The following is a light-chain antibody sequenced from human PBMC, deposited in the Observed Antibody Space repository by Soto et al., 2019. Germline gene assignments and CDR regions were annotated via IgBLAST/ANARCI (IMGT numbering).Light chain of an antibody. J-gene: IGKJ4*01. CDR2: DTS. CDR3: QQRSNWPPLI. CDR1: QSVNSY. Sequence: EIVLTQSPATLSLSPGERATLSCRASQSVNSYLAWYQQKPGQAPRLLIYDTSNRATGIPARFSGSRSGTDFTLTISSLEPEDFAVYFCQQRSNWPPLIFGGGTKVEIK. V-gene: IGKV3-11*01.